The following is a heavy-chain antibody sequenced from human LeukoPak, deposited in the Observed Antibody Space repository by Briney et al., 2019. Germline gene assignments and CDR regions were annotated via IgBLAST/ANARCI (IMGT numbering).Heavy chain of an antibody. CDR3: ARNGIQLSYYYYYYMDV. CDR1: GYTFTDYY. V-gene: IGHV1-2*02. CDR2: INPNSGGT. D-gene: IGHD5-18*01. J-gene: IGHJ6*03. Sequence: ASVKVSCKASGYTFTDYYMHWVRQAPGRGLEWMGWINPNSGGTNYAQTFQGRVTVTGDTSISTAYMELTRLRSDDTAVYYCARNGIQLSYYYYYYMDVWGKGTTVTVSS.